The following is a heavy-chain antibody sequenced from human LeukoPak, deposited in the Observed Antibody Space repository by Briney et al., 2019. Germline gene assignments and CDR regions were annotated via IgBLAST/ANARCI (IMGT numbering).Heavy chain of an antibody. Sequence: PGGSLRLSCAASGFTFSSYSMNWVRQAPGKGLEWVSSISSSSSYIYYADSVKGRFTISRDNAKNSLYLQMNSLRAEDTAVYYCARDLVRCGGDCYSTAGDYWGQGTLVTVSS. CDR1: GFTFSSYS. D-gene: IGHD2-21*02. V-gene: IGHV3-21*01. CDR3: ARDLVRCGGDCYSTAGDY. J-gene: IGHJ4*02. CDR2: ISSSSSYI.